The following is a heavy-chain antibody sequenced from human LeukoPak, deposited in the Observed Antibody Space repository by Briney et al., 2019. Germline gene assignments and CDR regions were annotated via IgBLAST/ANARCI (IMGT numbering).Heavy chain of an antibody. CDR1: GYTFTGYY. J-gene: IGHJ4*02. V-gene: IGHV1-2*04. CDR2: INPNSGGT. D-gene: IGHD2-2*01. Sequence: ASVKVSCKASGYTFTGYYMHWVRQAPGQGLEWMGWINPNSGGTNYARKFQGWVTMTRDTSISTAYMELSRLRSDDTAVYYCARGGVVVVPAAKYPFDYWGQGTLVTVSS. CDR3: ARGGVVVVPAAKYPFDY.